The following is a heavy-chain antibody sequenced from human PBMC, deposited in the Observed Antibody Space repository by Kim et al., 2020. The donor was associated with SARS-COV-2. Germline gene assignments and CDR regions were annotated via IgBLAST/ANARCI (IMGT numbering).Heavy chain of an antibody. Sequence: GGSLRLSCAASGFTFSNYWMHWVRQAPGKGLVWVSRIYSDGSSTSYAGSVKGRFTISRDNAENTLYLQMNSLRAEDTAVYYCARGSSTWVDYWGLGTLVTVSS. CDR1: GFTFSNYW. CDR2: IYSDGSST. D-gene: IGHD6-13*01. J-gene: IGHJ4*02. CDR3: ARGSSTWVDY. V-gene: IGHV3-74*01.